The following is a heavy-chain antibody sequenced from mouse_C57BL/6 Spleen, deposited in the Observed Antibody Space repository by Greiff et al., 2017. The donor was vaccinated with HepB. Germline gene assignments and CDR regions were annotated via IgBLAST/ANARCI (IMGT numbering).Heavy chain of an antibody. CDR2: IYPSDSET. D-gene: IGHD2-4*01. V-gene: IGHV1-61*01. Sequence: QVQLQQPGAELVRPGSSVKLSCKASGYTFTSYWMDWVKQRPGQGLEWIGNIYPSDSETHYNQKFKDKATLTVDKSSSTAYMQLSSLTSEDSAVYYCAREGGIYYDYDGGRGFYAMDYWGQGTSVTVSS. CDR3: AREGGIYYDYDGGRGFYAMDY. J-gene: IGHJ4*01. CDR1: GYTFTSYW.